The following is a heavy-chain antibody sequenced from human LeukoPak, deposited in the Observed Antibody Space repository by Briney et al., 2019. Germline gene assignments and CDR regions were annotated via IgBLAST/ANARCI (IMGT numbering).Heavy chain of an antibody. Sequence: PGGSLRLSCAASGFTFSSYGMHWVRQAPGKGLEWVAVISYDGSNKYYADSVKGRFTISRDNSKNTLSLQMNSLRAEDTAVYYCAKVPLRFYYDSYIDYWGQGTLVTVSS. D-gene: IGHD3-22*01. J-gene: IGHJ4*02. CDR1: GFTFSSYG. V-gene: IGHV3-30*18. CDR3: AKVPLRFYYDSYIDY. CDR2: ISYDGSNK.